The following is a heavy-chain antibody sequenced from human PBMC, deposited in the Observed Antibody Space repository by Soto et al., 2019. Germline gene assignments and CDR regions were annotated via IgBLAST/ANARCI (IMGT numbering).Heavy chain of an antibody. Sequence: QVQLQESGPGLVKPSQTLSLTCTVSGGSISSGGYYWSWIRQHPGKGLEWIGYIYYSGSTYYNPSFKGRVTTSVDTSKNQVSLKLSSVTAADTAVYYCARGAQVSSWYEGGDYWGQGTLVTVSS. CDR3: ARGAQVSSWYEGGDY. CDR2: IYYSGST. V-gene: IGHV4-31*03. D-gene: IGHD6-13*01. J-gene: IGHJ4*02. CDR1: GGSISSGGYY.